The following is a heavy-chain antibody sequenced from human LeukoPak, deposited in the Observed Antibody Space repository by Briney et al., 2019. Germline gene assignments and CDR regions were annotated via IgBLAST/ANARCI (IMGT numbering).Heavy chain of an antibody. CDR1: GFTVSSNF. Sequence: GGSLRLSCAASGFTVSSNFMSWVRQAPGKGLEWVSVIYSGGSTYYADSVKGRFTISRDNSKNTLYLQMNSLRVEDTAVYYCARDRPRSAWGQGTLVTVSS. D-gene: IGHD6-6*01. CDR2: IYSGGST. CDR3: ARDRPRSA. V-gene: IGHV3-66*01. J-gene: IGHJ5*02.